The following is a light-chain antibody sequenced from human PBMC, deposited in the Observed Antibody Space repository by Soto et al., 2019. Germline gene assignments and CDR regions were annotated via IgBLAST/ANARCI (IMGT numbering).Light chain of an antibody. CDR3: QQYNNWPRT. CDR2: GAS. V-gene: IGKV3-15*01. Sequence: EIVLTQSPDTLSLSPGERATLSFRASQSVSSYLAWYQQKPGRAPRLLIYGASTRATGIPVRLSGSGSGTEFTLTISSLQSEDFAVYYCQQYNNWPRTFGQGTKVDIK. J-gene: IGKJ1*01. CDR1: QSVSSY.